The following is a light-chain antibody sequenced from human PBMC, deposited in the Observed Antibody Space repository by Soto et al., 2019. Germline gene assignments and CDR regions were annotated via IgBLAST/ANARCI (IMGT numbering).Light chain of an antibody. J-gene: IGKJ1*01. CDR3: QQYINWPSWT. V-gene: IGKV3-15*01. CDR2: GAS. Sequence: DKVMTQSPATLSVSPGETATLSCRDSESVSTFLAWYQQKPGQAPRLLIYGASTRATGVPARFSGSGSGTELTLTISRLQSEDFAVYYCQQYINWPSWTFGQGTKVEVK. CDR1: ESVSTF.